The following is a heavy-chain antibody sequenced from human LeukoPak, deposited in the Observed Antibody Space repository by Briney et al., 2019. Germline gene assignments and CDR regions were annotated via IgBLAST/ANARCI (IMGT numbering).Heavy chain of an antibody. CDR1: GFTFSSYE. D-gene: IGHD5-18*01. V-gene: IGHV3-48*03. CDR3: ARGDPDTATDAFDI. Sequence: GGSLRLSCAASGFTFSSYEMNWVRQAPGKGLEWVSYISSSGSTIYYADSVKGRFTISRDNAKNSLYLQMNSLRAEDTAVCYCARGDPDTATDAFDIWGQGTMVTVSS. CDR2: ISSSGSTI. J-gene: IGHJ3*02.